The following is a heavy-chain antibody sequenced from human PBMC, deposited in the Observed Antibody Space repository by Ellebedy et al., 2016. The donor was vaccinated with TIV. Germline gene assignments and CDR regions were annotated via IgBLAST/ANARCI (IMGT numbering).Heavy chain of an antibody. J-gene: IGHJ4*02. CDR1: GFTFSSYA. Sequence: GESLKISCAASGFTFSSYAMHWVRQAPGKGLEWVAVISYDGSNKYYADSVKGRFTISRDNSKNTLYLQMNSLRAEDTAVYYCARDGAYCSGGSCYSGGRDYWGQGTLVTVSS. CDR3: ARDGAYCSGGSCYSGGRDY. D-gene: IGHD2-15*01. CDR2: ISYDGSNK. V-gene: IGHV3-30-3*01.